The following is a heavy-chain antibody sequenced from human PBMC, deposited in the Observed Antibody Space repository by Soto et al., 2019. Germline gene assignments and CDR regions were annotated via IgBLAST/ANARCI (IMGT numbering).Heavy chain of an antibody. CDR3: AKGPYYDFWSGSFDY. V-gene: IGHV3-23*01. Sequence: PGGSLRLSCAASGFTFSSYAMSWVRQAPGKGLEWVSAISGSGGSTYYADSVKGRFTISRDNSKNTLYLQMNSLRAEDTAVYYCAKGPYYDFWSGSFDYWGQGTLVTVSS. CDR2: ISGSGGST. J-gene: IGHJ4*02. D-gene: IGHD3-3*01. CDR1: GFTFSSYA.